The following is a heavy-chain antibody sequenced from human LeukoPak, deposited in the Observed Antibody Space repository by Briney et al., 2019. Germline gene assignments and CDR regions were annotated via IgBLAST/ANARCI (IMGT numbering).Heavy chain of an antibody. V-gene: IGHV3-9*01. CDR1: GFTFDDYA. Sequence: PGRSLRLSCAASGFTFDDYAMHWVRHAPGKGLEWVSGISWNSGSIGYADSVKGRFTISRDNAKNSLYLQMNSLRAEDTALYYCAKDSQWELGVNWFDPWGQGTLVTVSS. CDR2: ISWNSGSI. J-gene: IGHJ5*02. CDR3: AKDSQWELGVNWFDP. D-gene: IGHD1-26*01.